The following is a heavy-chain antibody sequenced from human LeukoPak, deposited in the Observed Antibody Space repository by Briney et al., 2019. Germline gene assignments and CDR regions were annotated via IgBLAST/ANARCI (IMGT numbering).Heavy chain of an antibody. V-gene: IGHV1-69*13. CDR1: GGTFSSYA. CDR2: IIPIFGTA. J-gene: IGHJ4*02. CDR3: AYGSYVGSSWFGFDY. Sequence: SVKVSCKASGGTFSSYAISWVRQAPGQGLEWMGGIIPIFGTANYAQKFQGRVMITADESTSTAYMELSSLRSEDTAVYYCAYGSYVGSSWFGFDYWGQGTLVTVSS. D-gene: IGHD6-13*01.